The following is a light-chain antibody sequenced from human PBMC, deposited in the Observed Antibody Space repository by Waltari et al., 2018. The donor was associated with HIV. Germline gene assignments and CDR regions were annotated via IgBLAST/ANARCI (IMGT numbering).Light chain of an antibody. CDR2: KND. V-gene: IGLV1-44*01. CDR3: ATWDDNLNGLL. Sequence: QSVLTQPSSASGTPGQTVTIFCSGSSSNVGANIVNWYQQLPGTAPKLLIYKNDQRPSGVPDRFSGSKSGTSASLAVSGLQPEDEADYYCATWDDNLNGLLFGGRTKLTVL. J-gene: IGLJ2*01. CDR1: SSNVGANI.